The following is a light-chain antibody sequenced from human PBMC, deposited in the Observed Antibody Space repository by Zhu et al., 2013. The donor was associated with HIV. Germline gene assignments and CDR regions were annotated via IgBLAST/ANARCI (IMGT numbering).Light chain of an antibody. Sequence: DIQMTQSPSTLSASVGDRVTITCRASQSISSRLAWYQQKPGKAPKLLIYDASSLESGVPSRFSGSGSGTEFTLTISSLQPDDFATYYCQQYNSYPFTFGPGTKVDIK. CDR3: QQYNSYPFT. CDR2: DAS. V-gene: IGKV1-5*01. CDR1: QSISSR. J-gene: IGKJ3*01.